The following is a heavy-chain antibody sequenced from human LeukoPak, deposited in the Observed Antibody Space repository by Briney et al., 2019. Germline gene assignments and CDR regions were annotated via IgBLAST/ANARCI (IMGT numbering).Heavy chain of an antibody. J-gene: IGHJ5*02. V-gene: IGHV4-39*01. CDR1: GGSISSSSYY. CDR2: IYYSGST. D-gene: IGHD1-26*01. Sequence: SETLSLTCTVSGGSISSSSYYWGWIRQPPGKGLEWIGSIYYSGSTYYNPSLKSRVTISVDTSKNQFSLKLSSVTAADTAVYYCARRQGATRGLSWFDPWGQGTLVTVSS. CDR3: ARRQGATRGLSWFDP.